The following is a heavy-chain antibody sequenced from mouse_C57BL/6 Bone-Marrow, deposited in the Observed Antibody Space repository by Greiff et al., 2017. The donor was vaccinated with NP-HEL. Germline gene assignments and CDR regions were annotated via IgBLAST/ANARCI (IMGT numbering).Heavy chain of an antibody. CDR3: AKHEEDSMGTTRGFAY. V-gene: IGHV5-6*01. CDR2: ISSGGSYT. J-gene: IGHJ3*01. D-gene: IGHD2-14*01. Sequence: VQLQQSGGDLVKPGGSLKLSCAASGFTFSSYGMSWVRQTPDKRLEWVATISSGGSYTYYPDSVKGRFTISRDNAKNTLYLQMSRLKSEVTAMYYCAKHEEDSMGTTRGFAYWGQGTLVTVSA. CDR1: GFTFSSYG.